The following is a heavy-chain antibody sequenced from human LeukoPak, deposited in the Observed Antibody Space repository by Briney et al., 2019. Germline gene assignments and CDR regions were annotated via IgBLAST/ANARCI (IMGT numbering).Heavy chain of an antibody. CDR3: AGTSSSWNAPGY. V-gene: IGHV3-74*01. J-gene: IGHJ4*02. D-gene: IGHD6-13*01. CDR1: GFTFSSYW. CDR2: INSDGSST. Sequence: PGGSLRLSCAASGFTFSSYWMHWVRQAPGKGLVWVSRINSDGSSTSYADSVKGRFTISRDNARNTLYLQMNSLRAEDTAVYYCAGTSSSWNAPGYWGQGTPVTVSS.